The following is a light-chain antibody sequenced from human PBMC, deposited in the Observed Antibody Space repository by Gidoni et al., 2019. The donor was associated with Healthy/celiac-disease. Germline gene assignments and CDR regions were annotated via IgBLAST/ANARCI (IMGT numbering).Light chain of an antibody. Sequence: IQMTQSPSSLSASVGDRVTITCRASQSIISYLNCYQQKPGKAPKLLIYAASSLQSGVPSRCSGSGAGTDFTLTISSLQPEDFATYYCQQSYSTPRMFGQGTKVEIK. CDR2: AAS. V-gene: IGKV1-39*01. CDR3: QQSYSTPRM. J-gene: IGKJ1*01. CDR1: QSIISY.